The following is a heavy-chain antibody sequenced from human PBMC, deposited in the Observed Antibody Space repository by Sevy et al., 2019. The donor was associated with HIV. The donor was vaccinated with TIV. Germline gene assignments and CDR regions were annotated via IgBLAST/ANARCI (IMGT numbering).Heavy chain of an antibody. CDR3: ARDVAATKLGIGFDI. J-gene: IGHJ3*02. Sequence: GGSLRLSCAASGFTFSDYYMSWIRQAPGKGLEWVSYISSSGSTIYYADSVKGRFTISRDNAKNSLYLQMNSLRAEDTAVYYWARDVAATKLGIGFDIWGQGTMVTVSS. D-gene: IGHD2-21*02. CDR2: ISSSGSTI. CDR1: GFTFSDYY. V-gene: IGHV3-11*01.